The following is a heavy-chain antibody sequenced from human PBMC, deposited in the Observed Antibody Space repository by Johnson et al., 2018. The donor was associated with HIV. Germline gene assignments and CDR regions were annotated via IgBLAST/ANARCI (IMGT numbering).Heavy chain of an antibody. Sequence: EVQLLESGGGLLKPGGSLRLSFAASGFTFINAWMSWVRQAPGKGLEWVGRIKSKTDGGTTDYAAPVKGRFTISRDDSKNTLYLQMNSLKTEDTAVYYCTTSVGATLRGAFDIWGQGTMVTVSS. CDR1: GFTFINAW. J-gene: IGHJ3*02. D-gene: IGHD1-26*01. V-gene: IGHV3-15*01. CDR2: IKSKTDGGTT. CDR3: TTSVGATLRGAFDI.